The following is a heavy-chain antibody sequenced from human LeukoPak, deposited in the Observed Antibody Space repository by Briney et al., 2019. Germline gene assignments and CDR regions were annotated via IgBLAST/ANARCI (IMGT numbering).Heavy chain of an antibody. Sequence: GGSLRLSCAASGFTFSSYWMSWVRQAPGKGLEWVANIKQDGSEKYYVDSVKGRFTISRGNAKNSLYLQMNSLRAEDTAVYYCARVNEQWLAPPFDYWGQGTLVTVSS. D-gene: IGHD6-19*01. V-gene: IGHV3-7*01. CDR3: ARVNEQWLAPPFDY. CDR1: GFTFSSYW. J-gene: IGHJ4*02. CDR2: IKQDGSEK.